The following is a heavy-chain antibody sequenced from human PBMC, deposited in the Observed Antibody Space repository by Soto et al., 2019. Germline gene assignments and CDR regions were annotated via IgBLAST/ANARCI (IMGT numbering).Heavy chain of an antibody. Sequence: QVQLVESGGGLVKPGGSLRLSCAASGFTFSDFYMSWIRLAPGKGLEWISYISSSGDTMHYADSVKGRFSISRDNAKNSLYLQMNSLSADDTAVYYCARGSGYFDYWGQGTLVTVSS. V-gene: IGHV3-11*01. J-gene: IGHJ4*02. CDR1: GFTFSDFY. CDR3: ARGSGYFDY. CDR2: ISSSGDTM.